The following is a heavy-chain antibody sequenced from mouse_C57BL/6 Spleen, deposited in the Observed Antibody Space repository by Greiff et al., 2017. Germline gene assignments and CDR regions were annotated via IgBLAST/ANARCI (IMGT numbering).Heavy chain of an antibody. CDR2: IDPSDSET. Sequence: QVQLQQPGAELVRPGSSVKLSCKASGYTFTSYWMHWVKQRPIQGLEWIGNIDPSDSETHYNQTFKDKATLTVDKSSSTAYMQLSSLTSEDSAVYYCARGSYGNVWVWYCDVWGTGTTVTVSS. D-gene: IGHD2-1*01. J-gene: IGHJ1*03. CDR1: GYTFTSYW. CDR3: ARGSYGNVWVWYCDV. V-gene: IGHV1-52*01.